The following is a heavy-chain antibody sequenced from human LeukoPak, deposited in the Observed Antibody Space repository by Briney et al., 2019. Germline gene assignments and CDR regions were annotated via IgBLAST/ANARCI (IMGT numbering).Heavy chain of an antibody. D-gene: IGHD1-26*01. V-gene: IGHV3-7*01. J-gene: IGHJ4*02. CDR3: ARVQWELRGVGSYFEY. CDR2: IKQDGSEK. CDR1: GFTFSSYW. Sequence: GGSLRLSCVVSGFTFSSYWMSWVRQAPGKGLEWVANIKQDGSEKYYVASVKGRFPMSRDNAKNSLYLQMNSLRAEDTAVYYCARVQWELRGVGSYFEYWGQGALVTVSS.